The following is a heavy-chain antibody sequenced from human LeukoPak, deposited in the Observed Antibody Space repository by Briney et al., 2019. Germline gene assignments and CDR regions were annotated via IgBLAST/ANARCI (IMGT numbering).Heavy chain of an antibody. CDR1: GGSISSSSYY. CDR3: ASSLVEMATIDY. D-gene: IGHD5-24*01. J-gene: IGHJ4*02. V-gene: IGHV4-39*07. Sequence: SETLSLTCTASGGSISSSSYYWGWIRQPPGKGLEWIGSIYYSGSTYYNPSLKSRVTISVDTSKNQFSLKLSSVTAADTAVYYCASSLVEMATIDYWGQGTLVTVSS. CDR2: IYYSGST.